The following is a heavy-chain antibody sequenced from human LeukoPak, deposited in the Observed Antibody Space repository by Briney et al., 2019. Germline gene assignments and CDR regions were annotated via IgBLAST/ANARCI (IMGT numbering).Heavy chain of an antibody. CDR1: GFTFSSYA. CDR2: ISYDGSNK. D-gene: IGHD2-2*01. CDR3: AKDALGYCSSTSCYPLDY. J-gene: IGHJ4*02. Sequence: GGSLRLSCAASGFTFSSYAMHWVRQAPGKGLEWVAVISYDGSNKYYADSVKGRFTISRDNSKNTLYLQMNSLRAEDTAVYYCAKDALGYCSSTSCYPLDYWGQGTLVTVSS. V-gene: IGHV3-30*04.